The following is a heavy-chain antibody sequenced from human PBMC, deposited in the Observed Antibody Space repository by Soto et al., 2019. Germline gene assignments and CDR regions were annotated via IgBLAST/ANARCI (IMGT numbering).Heavy chain of an antibody. CDR1: GYTFANYA. V-gene: IGHV1-3*01. J-gene: IGHJ6*03. CDR3: ATHILTGYYYYFYMDV. Sequence: QVQLVQSGAEVKKPGASVKVSCKASGYTFANYAIQWVRQAPGQRLEWMGWINAGNGNIEYSQTFQGRVTITRDTSATTVYMELSSLRSEDTAVYYCATHILTGYYYYFYMDVWGKGTTVTVSS. D-gene: IGHD3-9*01. CDR2: INAGNGNI.